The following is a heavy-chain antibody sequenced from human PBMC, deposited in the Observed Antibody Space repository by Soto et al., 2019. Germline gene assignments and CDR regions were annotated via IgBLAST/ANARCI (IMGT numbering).Heavy chain of an antibody. V-gene: IGHV4-61*08. CDR3: ARPLYSYGPMDV. CDR1: GDSVNIAADS. J-gene: IGHJ6*02. Sequence: PSDTLSLTCASPGDSVNIAADSGSWIRQPPGKGLEWIGFIHYSGSTNYNPPLKSRVTISVDTSKNQFSLKLSSVTAADTAVYYCARPLYSYGPMDVWGQGTTVTVSS. D-gene: IGHD5-18*01. CDR2: IHYSGST.